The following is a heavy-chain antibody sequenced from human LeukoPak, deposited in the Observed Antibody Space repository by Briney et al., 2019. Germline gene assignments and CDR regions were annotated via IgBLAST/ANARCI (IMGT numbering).Heavy chain of an antibody. CDR3: ARAFGSGYYSRFDP. D-gene: IGHD3-22*01. V-gene: IGHV4-34*01. J-gene: IGHJ5*02. CDR2: INHSGST. Sequence: SETLSLTCAVYGGSFSGYYWSWIRQPPGKGLEWIGEINHSGSTNYNPSLKSRVTISVDTSKNQFSLKLSSVTAADTAVYYCARAFGSGYYSRFDPWGQGTLVTGSS. CDR1: GGSFSGYY.